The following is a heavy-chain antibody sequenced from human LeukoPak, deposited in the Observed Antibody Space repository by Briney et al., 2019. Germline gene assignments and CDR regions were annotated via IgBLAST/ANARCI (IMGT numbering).Heavy chain of an antibody. CDR2: FDPEDGET. CDR3: ATYYYDSSGYHFDY. D-gene: IGHD3-22*01. Sequence: GASVKVSCKVSGYTLTELSMHWVRQAPGKGLEWMGDFDPEDGETIYAQKFQGRVTMTEDTSTDTAYMELSSLRSEDTAVYYCATYYYDSSGYHFDYWGQGTLVTVSS. V-gene: IGHV1-24*01. CDR1: GYTLTELS. J-gene: IGHJ4*02.